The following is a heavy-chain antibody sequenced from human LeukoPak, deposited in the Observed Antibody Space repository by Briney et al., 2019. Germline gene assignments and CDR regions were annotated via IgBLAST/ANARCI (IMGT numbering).Heavy chain of an antibody. CDR3: ARRSTRFFDY. CDR2: IYYSGST. J-gene: IGHJ4*02. CDR1: GGSISSSSYY. Sequence: PSETPSLTCTVSGGSISSSSYYWGWIRQPPGKGLEWIGSIYYSGSTYYNPSLKSRVTISVDTSKNQFSLKLSSVTVADTAVYYCARRSTRFFDYWGQGTLVTVSS. D-gene: IGHD1-26*01. V-gene: IGHV4-39*01.